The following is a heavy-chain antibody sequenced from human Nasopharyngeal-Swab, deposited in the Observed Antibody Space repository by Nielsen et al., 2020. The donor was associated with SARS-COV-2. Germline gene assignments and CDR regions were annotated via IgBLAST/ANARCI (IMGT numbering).Heavy chain of an antibody. J-gene: IGHJ6*03. CDR1: GFTFSSYA. V-gene: IGHV3-30*09. CDR2: ISYDGSNK. Sequence: GGSLRLSCAASGFTFSSYAMHWVRQAPGKGLEWVAVISYDGSNKYYADSVKGRFAISRDNSKNTLYLQMNSLRAEDTAVYYCARERYYYMDVWGKGTTVTVSS. CDR3: ARERYYYMDV.